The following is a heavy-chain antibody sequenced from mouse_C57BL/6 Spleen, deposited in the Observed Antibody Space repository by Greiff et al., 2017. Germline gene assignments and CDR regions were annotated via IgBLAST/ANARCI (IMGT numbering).Heavy chain of an antibody. V-gene: IGHV1-15*01. Sequence: QVQLQQSGAELVRPGASVTLSCKASGYTFTDYEMHWVKQTPVHGLEWIGAIDPETGGTAYNQKFKGKAILTADKSSSTAYMELRSLTSEDSAVYYCTRGDGYYVLFAYWGQGTLVTVSA. CDR2: IDPETGGT. CDR1: GYTFTDYE. D-gene: IGHD2-3*01. J-gene: IGHJ3*01. CDR3: TRGDGYYVLFAY.